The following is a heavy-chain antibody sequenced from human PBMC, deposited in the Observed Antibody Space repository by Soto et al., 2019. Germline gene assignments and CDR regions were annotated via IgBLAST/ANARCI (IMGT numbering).Heavy chain of an antibody. CDR1: GFTFSTYT. D-gene: IGHD6-13*01. CDR2: ISSSSTYI. Sequence: PGGSLRLCCAASGFTFSTYTMNWVRQTPGKGLEWVSSISSSSTYIYYTDSVQGRFTISRDNAKNSLYLQMNSLRAEDTAVYYCARDRKFVISAAGSFDFWGLGTLVTVSS. CDR3: ARDRKFVISAAGSFDF. V-gene: IGHV3-21*01. J-gene: IGHJ4*02.